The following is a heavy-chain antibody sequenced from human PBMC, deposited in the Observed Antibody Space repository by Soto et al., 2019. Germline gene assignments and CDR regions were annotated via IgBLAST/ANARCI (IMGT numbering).Heavy chain of an antibody. CDR3: ARGVDYYETSGYFRLDS. J-gene: IGHJ4*02. D-gene: IGHD3-3*01. Sequence: SETLSLTCNLSGGSFHNFYWLWIRRPPGKGLEWVGHVHYSGSTNYSPSLNSRATISLDTSKSQLSLKLRSVTAADTAMYFCARGVDYYETSGYFRLDSWGQGIPVTVSS. V-gene: IGHV4-59*01. CDR2: VHYSGST. CDR1: GGSFHNFY.